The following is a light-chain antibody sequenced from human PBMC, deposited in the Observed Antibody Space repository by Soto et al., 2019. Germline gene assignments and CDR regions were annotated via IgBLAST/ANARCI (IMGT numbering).Light chain of an antibody. J-gene: IGKJ3*01. CDR2: LGF. Sequence: DILMTQSPLSLPVTPGEPASISCRPSQSLQHTDGYNYLDWYLQKPGQSPQLLVYLGFNRASGVPDRFSAGGSGTAYSLKISSVEAEDVGVYYCMQTLQFPFTFGPGNKVDF. CDR3: MQTLQFPFT. V-gene: IGKV2-28*01. CDR1: QSLQHTDGYNY.